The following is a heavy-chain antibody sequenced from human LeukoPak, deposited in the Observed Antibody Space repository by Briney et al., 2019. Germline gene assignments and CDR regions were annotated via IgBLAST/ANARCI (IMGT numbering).Heavy chain of an antibody. CDR1: GFTFSSYA. Sequence: GGSLRLSCAASGFTFSSYAMSWVRQAPGKGLEWVSSISTSGGSTYYADSVKGRFTISGDNSKTTVYLQMNSLRAEDTAVYYCAKDLDSSGYHKPWWFDPWGQGTLVTVSS. D-gene: IGHD3-22*01. CDR3: AKDLDSSGYHKPWWFDP. V-gene: IGHV3-23*01. CDR2: ISTSGGST. J-gene: IGHJ5*02.